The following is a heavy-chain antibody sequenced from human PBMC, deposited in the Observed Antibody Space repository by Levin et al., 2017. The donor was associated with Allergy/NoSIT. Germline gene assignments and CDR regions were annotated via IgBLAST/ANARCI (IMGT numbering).Heavy chain of an antibody. CDR3: ARASTPSAPPYDAFDI. J-gene: IGHJ3*02. D-gene: IGHD2-2*01. CDR1: GFTFSSYD. CDR2: IGTAGDT. V-gene: IGHV3-13*04. Sequence: ETLSLTCAASGFTFSSYDMHWVRQATGKGLEWVSAIGTAGDTYYPGSVKGRFTISRENAKNSLYLQMNSLRAGDTAVYYCARASTPSAPPYDAFDIWGQGTMVTVSS.